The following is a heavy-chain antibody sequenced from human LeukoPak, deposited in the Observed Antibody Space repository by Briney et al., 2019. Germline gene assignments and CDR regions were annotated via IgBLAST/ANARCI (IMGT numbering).Heavy chain of an antibody. Sequence: ASVKVSCKASGYTFSIYGISWVRQAPGQGLEWIGWSRAYDGNTNYAQNFQGRVTMTTDISTSTAYMELRNLRSDDTAVYYCARVVGLNEWEPHYWGQGTLVTVSS. CDR2: SRAYDGNT. CDR3: ARVVGLNEWEPHY. CDR1: GYTFSIYG. D-gene: IGHD1-14*01. V-gene: IGHV1-18*01. J-gene: IGHJ4*02.